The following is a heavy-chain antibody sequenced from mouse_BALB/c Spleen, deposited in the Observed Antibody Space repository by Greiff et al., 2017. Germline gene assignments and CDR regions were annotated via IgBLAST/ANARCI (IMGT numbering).Heavy chain of an antibody. D-gene: IGHD2-4*01. CDR1: GFSLTSYG. V-gene: IGHV2-9*02. CDR2: IWAGGST. J-gene: IGHJ4*01. Sequence: VKLVESGPGLVAPSQSLSITCTVSGFSLTSYGVHWVRQPPGKGLEWLGVIWAGGSTNYNSALMSRLSISKDNSKSQVFLKMNSLQTDDTAMYYCAREIYYDYDDRGMDYWGQGTSVTVSS. CDR3: AREIYYDYDDRGMDY.